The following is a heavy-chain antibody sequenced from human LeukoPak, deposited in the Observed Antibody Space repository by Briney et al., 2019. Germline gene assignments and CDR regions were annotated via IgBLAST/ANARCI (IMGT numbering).Heavy chain of an antibody. CDR3: ARPYYYDSRIDP. D-gene: IGHD3-22*01. V-gene: IGHV4-59*08. Sequence: PSETPSLTCTVSGGSISSYYWSWIRQPPGKGLEWIGYIYYSGGTNYNPSLKSRVTISVDTSKNQFSLKLTSVTAADTAVYYCARPYYYDSRIDPWGQGTLVTVSS. CDR1: GGSISSYY. J-gene: IGHJ5*02. CDR2: IYYSGGT.